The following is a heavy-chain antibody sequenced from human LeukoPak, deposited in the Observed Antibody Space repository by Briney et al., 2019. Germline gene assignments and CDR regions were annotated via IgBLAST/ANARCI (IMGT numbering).Heavy chain of an antibody. CDR2: IDYSGST. J-gene: IGHJ4*02. CDR1: GGSISSYY. CDR3: ARDRALGSGKYYFDY. D-gene: IGHD3-16*01. Sequence: PSETLSLTCTVSGGSISSYYWSWIRLPPGKGLEWIGYIDYSGSTNYSPSLKSRVTISLDTSKNQFSLKLSSVTAADTAVYFCARDRALGSGKYYFDYWGQGTLVTVSS. V-gene: IGHV4-59*01.